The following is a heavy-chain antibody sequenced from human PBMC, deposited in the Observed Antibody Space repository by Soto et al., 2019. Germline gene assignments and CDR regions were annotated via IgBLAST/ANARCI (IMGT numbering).Heavy chain of an antibody. V-gene: IGHV5-51*01. CDR2: IFPIDSDT. Sequence: VESLTISCKVSGYTFTRNWIVWVLQMPGKGLEWMGIIFPIDSDTRYSPSSQGQVTISADNSISTAYLQWSSLKASDTAIYYCATPGGPDFNAFDVWGQGTMVTVSS. J-gene: IGHJ3*01. CDR3: ATPGGPDFNAFDV. CDR1: GYTFTRNW. D-gene: IGHD2-21*02.